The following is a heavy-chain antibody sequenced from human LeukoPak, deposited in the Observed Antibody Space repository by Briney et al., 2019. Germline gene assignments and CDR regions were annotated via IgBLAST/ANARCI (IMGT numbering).Heavy chain of an antibody. CDR1: GGSISSYY. CDR3: ARADTMTPAFDI. Sequence: SETLSLTCTVSGGSISSYYWSWIRQPPGKGLEWIGYIYYSGSTNYNPSLKSRVTISVDTSKNQFSLKLSSVTAADTAVYYCARADTMTPAFDIWGQGTMVTVSS. V-gene: IGHV4-59*01. CDR2: IYYSGST. J-gene: IGHJ3*02. D-gene: IGHD3-22*01.